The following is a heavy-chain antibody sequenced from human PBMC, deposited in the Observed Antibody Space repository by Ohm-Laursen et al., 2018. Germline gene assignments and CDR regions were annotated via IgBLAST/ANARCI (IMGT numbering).Heavy chain of an antibody. CDR2: IYYSGST. D-gene: IGHD6-19*01. J-gene: IGHJ3*02. Sequence: PSDTLSLTCTVSGGSISSYYWSWIRQPPGKGLEWIGYIYYSGSTNYNPSLKSRVTISVDTSKNQFSLKLSSVTAADTAMYYCARVKQWLIYAFDIWGQGTMVTVSS. CDR1: GGSISSYY. CDR3: ARVKQWLIYAFDI. V-gene: IGHV4-59*12.